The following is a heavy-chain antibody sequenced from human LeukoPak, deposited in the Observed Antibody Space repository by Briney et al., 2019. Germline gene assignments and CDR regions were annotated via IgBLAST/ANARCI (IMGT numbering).Heavy chain of an antibody. CDR1: GGSFSGYY. Sequence: SETLSLTCAVYGGSFSGYYWSWIRQPPGKGPEWIGEINHSGSTNYNPSLKSRVTISVDTSKNQFSLKLSSVTAADTAVYYCARGGFLRSLDYWGQGTLVTVSS. V-gene: IGHV4-34*01. CDR3: ARGGFLRSLDY. CDR2: INHSGST. D-gene: IGHD5/OR15-5a*01. J-gene: IGHJ4*02.